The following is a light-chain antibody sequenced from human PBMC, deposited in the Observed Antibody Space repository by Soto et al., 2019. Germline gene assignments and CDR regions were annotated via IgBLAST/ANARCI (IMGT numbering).Light chain of an antibody. CDR1: QTILYSSNNNNY. Sequence: DIVMTQSPDSLAVSLGERATINCKSSQTILYSSNNNNYSAWFQQKPGQPPKLLIYWASTRKSGVPDRFSGSGSGTDFTLSISSLQAEDVAVYYCQQYYSPPQTFGQGTKVEIK. V-gene: IGKV4-1*01. CDR3: QQYYSPPQT. J-gene: IGKJ1*01. CDR2: WAS.